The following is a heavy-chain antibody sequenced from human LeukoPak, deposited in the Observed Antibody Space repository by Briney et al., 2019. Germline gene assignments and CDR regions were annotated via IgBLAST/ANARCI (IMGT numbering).Heavy chain of an antibody. CDR3: VRDGEGVAISVNYWFAP. V-gene: IGHV1-8*01. D-gene: IGHD3-10*01. CDR2: MNPINGNT. CDR1: GYTFTSYD. J-gene: IGHJ5*02. Sequence: ASVKVSCKASGYTFTSYDINWVRQATGQGLEWMGWMNPINGNTGYAQKFQGRVTMTRDTSISTACMELRSLTSEDTAVYYCVRDGEGVAISVNYWFAPWGQGTLVTVSS.